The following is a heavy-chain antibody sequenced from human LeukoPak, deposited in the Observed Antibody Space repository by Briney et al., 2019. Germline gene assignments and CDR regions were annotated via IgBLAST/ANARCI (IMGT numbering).Heavy chain of an antibody. Sequence: KASETLSLTCTVSGGSISGYYWSWIRQPAGKGLEWIGRIYTSGSTNYNPSLKSRVTISVDRSKNQFSLRLSSVTAADTAVYYCARGVYCSGDTCYYYYYYMDVWGKGTTVIVSS. D-gene: IGHD2-15*01. V-gene: IGHV4-4*07. CDR3: ARGVYCSGDTCYYYYYYMDV. CDR2: IYTSGST. CDR1: GGSISGYY. J-gene: IGHJ6*03.